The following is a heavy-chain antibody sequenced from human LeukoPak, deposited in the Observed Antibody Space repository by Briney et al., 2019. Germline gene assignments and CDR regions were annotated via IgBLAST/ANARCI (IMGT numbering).Heavy chain of an antibody. CDR3: ARQSLSGSYFLDY. D-gene: IGHD1-26*01. CDR2: IYHSGST. Sequence: SQTLSLTCAVSGGSISSGGYSWSWIRQPPGKGLEWIGYIYHSGSTYYNPSLKSRVTISVDTSKNQFSLKLSSVTAADTAVYYCARQSLSGSYFLDYWGQGTLVTVSS. V-gene: IGHV4-30-2*01. CDR1: GGSISSGGYS. J-gene: IGHJ4*02.